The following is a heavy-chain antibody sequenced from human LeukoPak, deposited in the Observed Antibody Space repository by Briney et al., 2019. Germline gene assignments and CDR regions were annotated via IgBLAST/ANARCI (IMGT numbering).Heavy chain of an antibody. CDR2: ISSSSSYI. Sequence: GGSLRLSCAASGFTFGSYSMNWVRQAPGKGLEWVSSISSSSSYIYYADSVKGRFTISRDNAKNSLYLQMNSLRAEDTAVYYCASSLYSSSWTLGYWGQGTLVTVSS. D-gene: IGHD6-13*01. CDR3: ASSLYSSSWTLGY. J-gene: IGHJ4*02. V-gene: IGHV3-21*01. CDR1: GFTFGSYS.